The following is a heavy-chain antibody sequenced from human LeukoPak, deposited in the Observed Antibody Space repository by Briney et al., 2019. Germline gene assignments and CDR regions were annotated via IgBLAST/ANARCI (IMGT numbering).Heavy chain of an antibody. J-gene: IGHJ4*02. CDR1: GFTFDDYA. CDR3: SRGGLYHYSGTSGDY. V-gene: IGHV3-7*01. D-gene: IGHD1-26*01. Sequence: GGSLRLSCAASGFTFDDYAMHWVRQAPGKGLEWVANINQHGSETYYVDSVKGRFIISRDNAKNSLFLQMDSLTGEDTAVYYCSRGGLYHYSGTSGDYWGQGTLVTVS. CDR2: INQHGSET.